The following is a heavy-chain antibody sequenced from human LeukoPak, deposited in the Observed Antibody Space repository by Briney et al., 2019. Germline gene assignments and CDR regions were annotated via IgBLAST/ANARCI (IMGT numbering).Heavy chain of an antibody. Sequence: ASVKVSCKASGYTFTSYGISWVRQAPGQGLEWMGWISAYNGNTNYAQKVQGRVTMSTDTSTSTAYIELRSLRSDDTAVYYCARITIFGVDVAWFDPWGQGTLVTVSS. CDR1: GYTFTSYG. V-gene: IGHV1-18*01. D-gene: IGHD3-3*01. CDR2: ISAYNGNT. CDR3: ARITIFGVDVAWFDP. J-gene: IGHJ5*02.